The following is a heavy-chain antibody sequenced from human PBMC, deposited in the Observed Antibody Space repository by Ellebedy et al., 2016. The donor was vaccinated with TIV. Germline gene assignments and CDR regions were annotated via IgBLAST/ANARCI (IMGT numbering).Heavy chain of an antibody. J-gene: IGHJ4*02. Sequence: GESLKISCAASGFTFSSHDMHWVRQPTGKGLEWVSGITSAGDTYYLGSVKGRFIISRDSAKNSLYLQMNSLRAEDTAVYYCARDTEKPIRALVYWGQGTLVTVSS. CDR2: ITSAGDT. CDR1: GFTFSSHD. CDR3: ARDTEKPIRALVY. V-gene: IGHV3-13*01. D-gene: IGHD5-12*01.